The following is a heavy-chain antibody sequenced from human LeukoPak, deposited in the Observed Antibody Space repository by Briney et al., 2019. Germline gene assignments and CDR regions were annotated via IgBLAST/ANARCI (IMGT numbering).Heavy chain of an antibody. J-gene: IGHJ5*02. D-gene: IGHD3-10*01. CDR3: ARDGKNYYGSGSYYIGGWFDP. CDR2: INPNSGGT. V-gene: IGHV1-2*02. CDR1: GYTFTGYY. Sequence: ASVKVSCKASGYTFTGYYMHWVRQAPGQGLEWMGWINPNSGGTNYAQKFQGRVTMTRDTSISTAYMELSRLRSDDTAVYYCARDGKNYYGSGSYYIGGWFDPWGQGTLVTVSS.